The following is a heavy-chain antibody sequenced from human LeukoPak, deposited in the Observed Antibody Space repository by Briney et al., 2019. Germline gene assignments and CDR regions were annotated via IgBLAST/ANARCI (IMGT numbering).Heavy chain of an antibody. CDR3: ARKTYYYDSSGYYYGAYYYYGMDV. Sequence: SETLSLTCAVSGGSISSSNWWSWVRQPPGKGLEWIGEIYHSGSTNYNPSLKSRVTISVDKSKNQFSLKLSSVTAADTAVYYCARKTYYYDSSGYYYGAYYYYGMDVWGQGTTVTVSS. CDR2: IYHSGST. V-gene: IGHV4-4*02. J-gene: IGHJ6*02. D-gene: IGHD3-22*01. CDR1: GGSISSSNW.